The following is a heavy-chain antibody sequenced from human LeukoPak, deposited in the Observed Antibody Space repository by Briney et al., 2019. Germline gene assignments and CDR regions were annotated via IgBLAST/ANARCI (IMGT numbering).Heavy chain of an antibody. V-gene: IGHV4-34*01. CDR1: VGSFSGYH. CDR3: ATGERDYGDYVAATRFDY. J-gene: IGHJ4*02. D-gene: IGHD4-17*01. CDR2: INRSGST. Sequence: PSETLSLTCAVYVGSFSGYHWTWIRQSPGKGLEWIGEINRSGSTNYNPSLKSRVTISVDTPKNQFSLKLSSVTAADTAVYYCATGERDYGDYVAATRFDYWGQGTLVTVSS.